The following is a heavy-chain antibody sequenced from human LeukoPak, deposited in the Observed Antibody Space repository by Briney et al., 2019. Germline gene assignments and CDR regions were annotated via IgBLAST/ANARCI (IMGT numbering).Heavy chain of an antibody. CDR2: ISGSGGST. V-gene: IGHV3-23*01. Sequence: SCKASGGTFSSYAISWVRQAPGKGLEWVSAISGSGGSTYYADSVKGRFTISRDNSKNTLYLQMNSLRAEDTAVYYCAKATYDSSALGYWGQGTLVTVSS. D-gene: IGHD3-22*01. CDR3: AKATYDSSALGY. CDR1: GGTFSSYA. J-gene: IGHJ4*02.